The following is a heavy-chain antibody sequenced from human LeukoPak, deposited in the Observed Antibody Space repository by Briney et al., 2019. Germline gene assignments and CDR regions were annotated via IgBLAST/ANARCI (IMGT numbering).Heavy chain of an antibody. CDR1: GFTFSSYG. V-gene: IGHV3-30*02. D-gene: IGHD4-17*01. CDR3: ANIYGDYFDY. Sequence: GGSLRLSCAASGFTFSSYGMHWVRQAPGKGLEWVAFIRYDGSNKYYADSVKGRFTISRDNSKNTLYLQMNSLRAEGTAVYYCANIYGDYFDYWGQGTLVTVSS. J-gene: IGHJ4*02. CDR2: IRYDGSNK.